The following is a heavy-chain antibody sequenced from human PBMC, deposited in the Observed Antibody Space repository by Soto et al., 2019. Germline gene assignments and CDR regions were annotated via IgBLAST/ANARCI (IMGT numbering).Heavy chain of an antibody. V-gene: IGHV3-48*03. CDR1: GFTFSSYE. D-gene: IGHD6-6*01. CDR3: ARDRQLVRTGWFDP. Sequence: PGGSLRLSCAASGFTFSSYEMNWVRQAPGKGLEWVSYISSSGSTIYYADSVKGRFTISRDNAKNSLYLQMNSLRAEDTAVYYCARDRQLVRTGWFDPWGQGTLVTVSS. J-gene: IGHJ5*02. CDR2: ISSSGSTI.